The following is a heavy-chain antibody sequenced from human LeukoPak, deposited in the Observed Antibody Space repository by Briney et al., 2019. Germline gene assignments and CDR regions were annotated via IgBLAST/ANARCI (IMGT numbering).Heavy chain of an antibody. CDR2: TKQDGSEK. D-gene: IGHD5-24*01. J-gene: IGHJ4*02. CDR3: ARDSNPVKLDGYMLDY. CDR1: GFTFSSYW. V-gene: IGHV3-7*01. Sequence: PGGSLRLPCAASGFTFSSYWMSWVRQAPGKGLEWVANTKQDGSEKYYVDSVKGRFTISRDNAKNSLYLQMNSLRAEDTAVYYCARDSNPVKLDGYMLDYWGQGTLVTVSS.